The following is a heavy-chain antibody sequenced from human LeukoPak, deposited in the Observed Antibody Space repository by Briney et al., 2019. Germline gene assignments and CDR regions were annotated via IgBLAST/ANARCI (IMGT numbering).Heavy chain of an antibody. CDR3: ARDQVIMPSGYDYLGYYYGMDV. D-gene: IGHD5-12*01. CDR2: ISSRGRSV. V-gene: IGHV3-48*03. J-gene: IGHJ6*02. CDR1: GFTLSNYE. Sequence: PGGSLRLSCAASGFTLSNYEMNWVRQAPGKGLEWVSHISSRGRSVFYADSVKGRFNISRDNAKNSVYLQMNSLRAEDTAVYYCARDQVIMPSGYDYLGYYYGMDVWGQGTTVTVSS.